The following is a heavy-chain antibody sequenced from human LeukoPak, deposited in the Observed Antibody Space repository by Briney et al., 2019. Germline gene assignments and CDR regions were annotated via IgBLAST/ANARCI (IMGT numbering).Heavy chain of an antibody. CDR3: ARDTSNTAMAHY. J-gene: IGHJ4*02. CDR1: GGSISSGGYY. Sequence: SQTLSLTCTVSGGSISSGGYYWSWIRQPPGKGLEWIGYIYYSGSTYYNPSLKSRVTISVDTSKNQFSLKLSSVTAADTAVYYCARDTSNTAMAHYWGQGTLVTVSS. V-gene: IGHV4-31*03. CDR2: IYYSGST. D-gene: IGHD5-18*01.